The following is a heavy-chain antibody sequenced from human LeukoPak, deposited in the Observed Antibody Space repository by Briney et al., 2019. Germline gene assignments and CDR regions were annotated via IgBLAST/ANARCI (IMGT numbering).Heavy chain of an antibody. CDR1: GFTFSNAW. Sequence: GGSLRLSCAASGFTFSNAWMSWVRQAPGKGLEWVGRIKSKTDGGTTDYAAPVKGRFTISRDDSKNTLYLQMNSLKTEDTAVYYCTTDPRFLECLLYLGGTFDYWGQGTLVTVSS. D-gene: IGHD3-3*01. CDR3: TTDPRFLECLLYLGGTFDY. CDR2: IKSKTDGGTT. V-gene: IGHV3-15*05. J-gene: IGHJ4*02.